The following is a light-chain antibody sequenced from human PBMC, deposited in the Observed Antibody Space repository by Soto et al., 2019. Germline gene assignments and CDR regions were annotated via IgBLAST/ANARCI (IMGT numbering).Light chain of an antibody. Sequence: ELVLTQSPRTLSLSPRERATLSCGASQSFTSNYLAWYQQKPGQAPRLLIYGASTRATGIPDRFSGSGSGTDFTLTISRLEPEDFAVYYCHQYGSSPRPFGQGTKVDIK. CDR3: HQYGSSPRP. V-gene: IGKV3-20*01. CDR1: QSFTSNY. J-gene: IGKJ1*01. CDR2: GAS.